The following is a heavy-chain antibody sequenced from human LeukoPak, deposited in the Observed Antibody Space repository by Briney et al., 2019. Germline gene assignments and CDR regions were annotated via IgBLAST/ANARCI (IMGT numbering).Heavy chain of an antibody. V-gene: IGHV4-34*01. J-gene: IGHJ4*02. Sequence: SETLSLTCAVYGGSFSGYYWSWIRQPPGKGLEWIGEINHSGSTNYNPSLESRVTISVDTSKNQFSLKLSSVTAADTAVYYCARGDNMVRGVTLGGNSYYFDYWGQGTLVTVSS. D-gene: IGHD3-10*01. CDR2: INHSGST. CDR1: GGSFSGYY. CDR3: ARGDNMVRGVTLGGNSYYFDY.